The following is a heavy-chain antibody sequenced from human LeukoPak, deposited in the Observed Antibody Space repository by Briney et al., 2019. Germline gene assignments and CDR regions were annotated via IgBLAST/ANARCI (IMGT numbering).Heavy chain of an antibody. Sequence: SQTLSLTCTVSGDSISSRYYWTWIRQHPGEGLEFIGYIYYSGSTNYNPSLKSRVTISVDTSKNQFSLKLSSVTAADTAVYYCARLEGSSGWYGPNYYYYGMDVWGQGTTVTVSS. J-gene: IGHJ6*02. CDR3: ARLEGSSGWYGPNYYYYGMDV. CDR1: GDSISSRYY. CDR2: IYYSGST. D-gene: IGHD6-19*01. V-gene: IGHV4-30-4*01.